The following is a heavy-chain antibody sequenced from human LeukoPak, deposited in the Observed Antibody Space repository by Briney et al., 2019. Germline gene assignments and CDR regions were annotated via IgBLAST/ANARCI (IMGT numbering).Heavy chain of an antibody. V-gene: IGHV5-51*01. Sequence: EESLKISCKGSGYSFTSYWIGWVRQMPGKGVEWMGIICPGDSDTRYSPSFQGQVTISADKSTSTAYLQWSSLLASDTAMYYCARLAAAGPTYNRYWGQGTLVTVSS. D-gene: IGHD6-13*01. J-gene: IGHJ4*02. CDR1: GYSFTSYW. CDR2: ICPGDSDT. CDR3: ARLAAAGPTYNRY.